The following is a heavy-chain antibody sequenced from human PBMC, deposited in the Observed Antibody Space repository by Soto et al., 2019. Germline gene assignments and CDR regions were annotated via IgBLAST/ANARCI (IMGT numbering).Heavy chain of an antibody. CDR2: IYYRGNT. J-gene: IGHJ6*02. D-gene: IGHD6-13*01. CDR3: RRSSRYSTDV. Sequence: PSETLSLTCTVSGGSMSPYYWSWIRQAPGKGLEWIANIYYRGNTNYNPSLNSQVTISVDTSKNQFSLNVISVTAADTAVYYCRRSSRYSTDVWGQGTTVTVSS. CDR1: GGSMSPYY. V-gene: IGHV4-59*08.